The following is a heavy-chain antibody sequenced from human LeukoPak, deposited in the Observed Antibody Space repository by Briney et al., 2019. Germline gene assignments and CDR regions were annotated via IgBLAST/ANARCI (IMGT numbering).Heavy chain of an antibody. CDR2: IYSSGST. Sequence: SETLSLTCTVSGGSITSYYWSWIRQSAGKGLEWIGRIYSSGSTKYSPSLKSRVTMSVDTSKKQFSLKLSSVTAADTAVYYCARAIPLGGMDVWGKGTTVTISS. V-gene: IGHV4-4*07. CDR3: ARAIPLGGMDV. D-gene: IGHD3-10*01. J-gene: IGHJ6*04. CDR1: GGSITSYY.